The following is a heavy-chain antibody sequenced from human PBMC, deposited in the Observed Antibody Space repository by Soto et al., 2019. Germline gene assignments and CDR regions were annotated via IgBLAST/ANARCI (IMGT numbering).Heavy chain of an antibody. CDR1: GFKFDDYM. Sequence: GGSLRLSCEASGFKFDDYMMHWVRQAPGKGLEWISLISWDGGSIDYADSIKGRFTVSRDNSKTSLYLHMHSLTSDDTAFYFCAKEGNGGSSLDSWGQGTLATVSS. V-gene: IGHV3-43*01. J-gene: IGHJ5*01. CDR2: ISWDGGSI. CDR3: AKEGNGGSSLDS. D-gene: IGHD2-15*01.